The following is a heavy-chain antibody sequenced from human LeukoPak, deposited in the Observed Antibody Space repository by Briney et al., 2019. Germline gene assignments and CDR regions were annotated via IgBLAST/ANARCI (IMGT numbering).Heavy chain of an antibody. J-gene: IGHJ4*02. CDR3: AKRNYDSSGYYRWDYFDY. Sequence: GGSLRLSCAASGFTFSSYAMSWVRQAPGKGLEWVSAISGSGGSTYHADSVKGRFTISRDNSKNTLYLQMNSLRAEDTAVYYCAKRNYDSSGYYRWDYFDYWGQGTLVTVSS. CDR2: ISGSGGST. V-gene: IGHV3-23*01. CDR1: GFTFSSYA. D-gene: IGHD3-22*01.